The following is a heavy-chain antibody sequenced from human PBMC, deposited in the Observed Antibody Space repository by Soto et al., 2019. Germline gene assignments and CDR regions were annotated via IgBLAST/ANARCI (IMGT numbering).Heavy chain of an antibody. V-gene: IGHV3-30*18. CDR1: GFTFSSYG. CDR3: AKDLRPEMVYATIFDY. CDR2: ISYDGSNK. D-gene: IGHD2-8*01. Sequence: GGSLRLSCAASGFTFSSYGMHWVRQAPGKGLEWVAVISYDGSNKYYADSVKGRFTISRDNSKNTLYLQMNSLRAEDTAVYYCAKDLRPEMVYATIFDYWGQGTLVTVSS. J-gene: IGHJ4*02.